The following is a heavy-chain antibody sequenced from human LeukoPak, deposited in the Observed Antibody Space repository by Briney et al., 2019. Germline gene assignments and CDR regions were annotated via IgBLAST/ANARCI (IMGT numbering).Heavy chain of an antibody. J-gene: IGHJ4*02. CDR3: AIPPGYCGNDCSFDH. Sequence: GESLKISCEGSGYSFSNYCIGWVRPMPGKGLEWMGIIYPGDYETRYGPSFQGLVTISVDKSISPAYLQWSSLKASDTAMYYCAIPPGYCGNDCSFDHWGQGTLVTVSS. CDR2: IYPGDYET. D-gene: IGHD2-21*02. CDR1: GYSFSNYC. V-gene: IGHV5-51*01.